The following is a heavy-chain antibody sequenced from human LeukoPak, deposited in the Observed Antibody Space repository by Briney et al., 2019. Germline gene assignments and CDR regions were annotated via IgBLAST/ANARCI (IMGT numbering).Heavy chain of an antibody. V-gene: IGHV4-30-4*01. D-gene: IGHD4-17*01. CDR3: ARIDYVDYVLGGMDV. J-gene: IGHJ6*04. Sequence: SETLSLTCTVSGGSIRSGDYFWNWIRQPPGKDLEWIGYIFYSGSAYYNPSLKSRVTISVDTSKNQFSLKLTSVTAADTAVYYCARIDYVDYVLGGMDVWGKGTTVTVSS. CDR2: IFYSGSA. CDR1: GGSIRSGDYF.